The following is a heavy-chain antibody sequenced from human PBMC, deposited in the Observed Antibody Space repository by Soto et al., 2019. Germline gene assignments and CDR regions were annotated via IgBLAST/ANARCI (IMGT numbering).Heavy chain of an antibody. J-gene: IGHJ4*02. D-gene: IGHD4-17*01. CDR2: IHDSGST. CDR1: GGSISSGGYY. Sequence: PSETLCLTCTVSGGSISSGGYYWSWIRQQPGKGLEGIGYIHDSGSTYYNPSLKSRVTISGDTAKNQFSLKLSSVTAADTAVYYCASDYGDYFDYWGQGSMVTVSS. V-gene: IGHV4-31*03. CDR3: ASDYGDYFDY.